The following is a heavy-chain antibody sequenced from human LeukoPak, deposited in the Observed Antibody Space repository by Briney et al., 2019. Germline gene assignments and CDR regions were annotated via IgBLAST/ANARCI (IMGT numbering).Heavy chain of an antibody. CDR2: INHSGST. J-gene: IGHJ4*02. CDR3: ARGPDYVWGSYRYTPFDY. Sequence: SETLSLTCTVSGGSISGYYWSWIRQPPGRGLEWIGEINHSGSTNYNPSLKSRVTISVDTSKNQFSLKLSSVTAADTAVYYCARGPDYVWGSYRYTPFDYWGQGTLVTASS. V-gene: IGHV4-34*01. D-gene: IGHD3-16*02. CDR1: GGSISGYY.